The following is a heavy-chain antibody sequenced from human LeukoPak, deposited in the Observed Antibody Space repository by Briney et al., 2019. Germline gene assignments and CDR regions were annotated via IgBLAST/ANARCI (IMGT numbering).Heavy chain of an antibody. CDR3: ARRGYSSCWFDP. J-gene: IGHJ5*02. D-gene: IGHD6-6*01. V-gene: IGHV4-39*01. CDR2: IHYSGST. CDR1: GGSISSSSYY. Sequence: SETLSLTCTVSGGSISSSSYYWGWIRQPPGKGLEWIGSIHYSGSTYYNPSLKSRVTISVDTSKNQFSLKLSSVTAADTAVYYCARRGYSSCWFDPWGQGTLVTVSS.